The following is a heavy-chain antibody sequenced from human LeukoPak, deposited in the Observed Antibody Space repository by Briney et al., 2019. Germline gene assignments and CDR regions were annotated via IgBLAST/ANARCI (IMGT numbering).Heavy chain of an antibody. Sequence: GGSLRLSCAASGFTFSNYAMSWVRQAPGKGLEWVSHISGSGGSTYYADSVKGRITISRDNAKNTLYLQMNSLRAEDTAVYYCARDVGNYYQFDYWGQGTLVTVSS. CDR2: ISGSGGST. CDR3: ARDVGNYYQFDY. V-gene: IGHV3-23*01. CDR1: GFTFSNYA. D-gene: IGHD1-26*01. J-gene: IGHJ4*02.